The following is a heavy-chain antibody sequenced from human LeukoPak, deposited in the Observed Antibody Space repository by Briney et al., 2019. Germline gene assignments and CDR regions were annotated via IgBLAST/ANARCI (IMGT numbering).Heavy chain of an antibody. D-gene: IGHD5-24*01. CDR3: ARGRYCSATICSGGDAFDI. J-gene: IGHJ3*02. CDR1: GGPISNYY. CDR2: IYTSAST. V-gene: IGHV4-4*07. Sequence: PSETLSLTCTVSGGPISNYYWSWIRQPAGKGLEWIGRIYTSASTNYNPSLKSRVTLSVDASKNQFSLRLSSLTAADTAVYYCARGRYCSATICSGGDAFDIWGQGTAVTVSS.